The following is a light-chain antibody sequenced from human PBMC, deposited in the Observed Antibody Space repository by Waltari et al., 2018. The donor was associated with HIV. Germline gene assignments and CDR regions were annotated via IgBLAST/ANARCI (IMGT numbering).Light chain of an antibody. Sequence: QSALTQPASVSGSPGQSITISCTGTSSDVGSYNLFSWYQQHPGKAPKLMIYEVSKRPSGVSNRFSGSKSGNTASLTISGLQAEDEADYYCCSYAGSSTPRVFGGGTKLTVL. J-gene: IGLJ3*02. CDR1: SSDVGSYNL. V-gene: IGLV2-23*02. CDR3: CSYAGSSTPRV. CDR2: EVS.